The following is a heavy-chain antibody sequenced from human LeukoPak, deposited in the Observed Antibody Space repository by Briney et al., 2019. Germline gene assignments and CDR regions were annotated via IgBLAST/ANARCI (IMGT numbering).Heavy chain of an antibody. Sequence: SETLSLTCTVSGGSISRSAYYWSWIRQHPGKGLEWIGYIHYSGSTYYNPSLKSRVTISVDTSKNQFSLNLSSVTAADTAVYYCARAPDPNFYDRSGFDYWGQGPLITVSS. CDR3: ARAPDPNFYDRSGFDY. CDR2: IHYSGST. J-gene: IGHJ4*02. CDR1: GGSISRSAYY. D-gene: IGHD3-22*01. V-gene: IGHV4-31*03.